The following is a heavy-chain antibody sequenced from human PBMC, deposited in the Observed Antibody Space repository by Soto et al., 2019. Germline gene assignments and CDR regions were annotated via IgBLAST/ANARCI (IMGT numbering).Heavy chain of an antibody. Sequence: QLQLQESGSGLVKPSQTLSLTCAVSGGSISSGGYSWSWIRQPPGKGLEWIGYIYHSGSTYYNPALKSRVTVSVDRSKNQSSLKLSSVTAADTAVYYSARAPDGDYGYGMDVWGQGTTVTVSS. J-gene: IGHJ6*02. D-gene: IGHD4-17*01. V-gene: IGHV4-30-2*01. CDR1: GGSISSGGYS. CDR2: IYHSGST. CDR3: ARAPDGDYGYGMDV.